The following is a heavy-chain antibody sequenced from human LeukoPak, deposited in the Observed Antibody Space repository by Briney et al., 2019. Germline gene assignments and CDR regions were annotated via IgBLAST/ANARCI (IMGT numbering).Heavy chain of an antibody. J-gene: IGHJ4*02. CDR3: ARDRGRRMGAVVSFDY. V-gene: IGHV3-21*01. D-gene: IGHD1-26*01. Sequence: GGSLRLSCVASGFTFSSYSVNWVRQAPGKGLEWVSSISSSSSYIYYADSVKGRFTISRDNAKNSLYLQMNSLRAEDTAVYYCARDRGRRMGAVVSFDYWGQGTLVTVSS. CDR1: GFTFSSYS. CDR2: ISSSSSYI.